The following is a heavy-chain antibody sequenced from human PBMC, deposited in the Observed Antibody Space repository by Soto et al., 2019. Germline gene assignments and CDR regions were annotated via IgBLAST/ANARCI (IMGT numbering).Heavy chain of an antibody. Sequence: GGSLRLSCAASGFTFSSYAMSWVRQAPGKGLEWVSSISGSGGSTYYADSVKGRFIISRDNSKSTLYLQMNSLRAEDTAVYYCATGTFNFDSWGQGTLVTVSS. J-gene: IGHJ4*02. CDR2: ISGSGGST. CDR1: GFTFSSYA. CDR3: ATGTFNFDS. V-gene: IGHV3-23*01.